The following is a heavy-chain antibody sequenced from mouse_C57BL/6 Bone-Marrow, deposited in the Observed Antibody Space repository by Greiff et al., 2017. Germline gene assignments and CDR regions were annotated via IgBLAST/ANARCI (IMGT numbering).Heavy chain of an antibody. Sequence: VQLQQSGPELVKPGASVKISCKASGYTFTDYYINWVKQRPGQGLEWIGWIYPGSGNTKYNEKFKGKAPLTVDTSSSTAYMQLSSLTSEDSAVYFCARGGIYYGNYIYAMDYWGQGTSVTVSS. D-gene: IGHD2-1*01. CDR3: ARGGIYYGNYIYAMDY. V-gene: IGHV1-84*01. CDR1: GYTFTDYY. J-gene: IGHJ4*01. CDR2: IYPGSGNT.